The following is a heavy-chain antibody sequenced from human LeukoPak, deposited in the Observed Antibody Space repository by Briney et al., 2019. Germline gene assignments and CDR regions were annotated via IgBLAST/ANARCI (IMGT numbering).Heavy chain of an antibody. V-gene: IGHV1-69*13. D-gene: IGHD2-15*01. CDR3: ASRVVAATRPDY. CDR1: GGTFSSYA. CDR2: IIPIFGTA. J-gene: IGHJ4*02. Sequence: ASVKVSCKASGGTFSSYAISWVRQAPGQGLEWMGGIIPIFGTANYAQKFQGRVTITADESTSTAYMELSSLRSEDTAVYYCASRVVAATRPDYWGQGTLVTVSS.